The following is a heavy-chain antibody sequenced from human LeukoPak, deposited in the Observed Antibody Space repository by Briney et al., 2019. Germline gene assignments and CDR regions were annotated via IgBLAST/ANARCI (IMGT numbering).Heavy chain of an antibody. V-gene: IGHV3-48*01. CDR1: GFTFSSYS. D-gene: IGHD3-10*01. Sequence: PGGSLRLSCAASGFTFSSYSMNWVRQAPGKGLEWVSYISSSSSTIYYADSVKGRFTISRDNAKNSLYLQMNSLRAEDTAVYYCARSSTMVRGIFLYAFDIWGQGTMVTVSS. J-gene: IGHJ3*02. CDR2: ISSSSSTI. CDR3: ARSSTMVRGIFLYAFDI.